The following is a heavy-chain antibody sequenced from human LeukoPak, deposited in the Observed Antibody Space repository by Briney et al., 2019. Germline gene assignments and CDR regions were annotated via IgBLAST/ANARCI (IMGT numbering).Heavy chain of an antibody. D-gene: IGHD6-19*01. CDR1: GFTFRSHA. CDR2: IWYDGSNK. J-gene: IGHJ4*02. CDR3: ARVMDSSGWYPFDY. Sequence: PGTSLRLSCATSGFTFRSHAMHWVRQSPGKGLEWVAQIWYDGSNKYYADSVKGRFSVSRDNSKNTLYLQMNSLRVEDTAVYYCARVMDSSGWYPFDYWGQGTLVTVSS. V-gene: IGHV3-33*01.